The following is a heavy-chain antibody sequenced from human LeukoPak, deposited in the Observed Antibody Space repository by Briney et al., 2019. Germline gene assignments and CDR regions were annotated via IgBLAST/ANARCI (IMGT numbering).Heavy chain of an antibody. Sequence: GGSLRLSCAASGFTLSSYAMSWVRQAPGKGLEWVSSASGSGGSTYYADSVKGRFTISRDNSKNTLYLQMNSLRAEDTAVYYCAKDLGSVVTPPSLDYWGQGTLVTVSS. CDR1: GFTLSSYA. J-gene: IGHJ4*02. CDR3: AKDLGSVVTPPSLDY. CDR2: ASGSGGST. D-gene: IGHD4-23*01. V-gene: IGHV3-23*01.